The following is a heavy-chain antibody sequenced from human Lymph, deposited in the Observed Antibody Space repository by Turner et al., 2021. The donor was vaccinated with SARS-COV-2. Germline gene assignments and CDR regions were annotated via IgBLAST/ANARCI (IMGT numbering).Heavy chain of an antibody. D-gene: IGHD4-17*01. V-gene: IGHV3-53*01. J-gene: IGHJ4*02. Sequence: EVQLVESGGGLIQPGGSLRLSCAASGFTVSSNYMTWVRQAPGKRLEWVSLIYSGGSTYYADSVKGRFTISRDNSKNTLYLQMNSLRADDTAVYYCARVLPYGDYFDYWGQGTLVTVS. CDR1: GFTVSSNY. CDR2: IYSGGST. CDR3: ARVLPYGDYFDY.